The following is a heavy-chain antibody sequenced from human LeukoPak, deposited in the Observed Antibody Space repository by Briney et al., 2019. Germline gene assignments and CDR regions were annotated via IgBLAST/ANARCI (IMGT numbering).Heavy chain of an antibody. CDR2: INHSGST. V-gene: IGHV4-34*01. CDR3: ARGNRYSSGWLTY. J-gene: IGHJ4*02. D-gene: IGHD6-19*01. Sequence: SDPLSLTCAVYGGSFNGYYWRWIRQPPGKGREWNGEINHSGSTNYDPSLKSRVTISVDPSMNHFSLKLSSVTASDTAVDYCARGNRYSSGWLTYWGQGTLVTVSS. CDR1: GGSFNGYY.